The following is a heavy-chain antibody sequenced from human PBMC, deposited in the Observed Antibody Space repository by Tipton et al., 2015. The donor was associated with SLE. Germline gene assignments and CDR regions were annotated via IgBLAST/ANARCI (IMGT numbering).Heavy chain of an antibody. J-gene: IGHJ3*02. Sequence: TLSLTCAVYGGSISSHYWSWIRQPPGKGLEWIGYIYYSGSTNYNPSPKSRVTISVDTSKNQFSLKLSSVTAADTAVYYCARVIAVAGTHAFDIWGQGTMVTVSS. CDR1: GGSISSHY. CDR3: ARVIAVAGTHAFDI. CDR2: IYYSGST. V-gene: IGHV4-59*11. D-gene: IGHD6-19*01.